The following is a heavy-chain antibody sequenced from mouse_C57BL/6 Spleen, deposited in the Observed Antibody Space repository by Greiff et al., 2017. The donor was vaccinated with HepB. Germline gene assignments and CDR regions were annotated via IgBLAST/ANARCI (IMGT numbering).Heavy chain of an antibody. Sequence: QVQLQQSGAELVKPGASVKLSCKASGYTFTSYWMHWVKQRPGQGLEWIGMIHPNSGSTNYNEKFKSKATLTVDKSSSTAYMQLSSLTSEDSAVYYCARGGLLHYAMDYWGQGTSVTVSS. CDR2: IHPNSGST. V-gene: IGHV1-64*01. D-gene: IGHD2-3*01. CDR3: ARGGLLHYAMDY. J-gene: IGHJ4*01. CDR1: GYTFTSYW.